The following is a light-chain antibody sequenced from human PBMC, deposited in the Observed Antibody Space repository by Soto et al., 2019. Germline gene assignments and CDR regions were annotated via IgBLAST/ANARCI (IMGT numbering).Light chain of an antibody. CDR1: QSISSW. Sequence: DIQMTQSPSTLSASVGDRVTITCRASQSISSWLAWYQQKPGKAPKLLIYKASSLEGGDPSRFSGSGSGTEFTLTISSLQPDDFATYYCQQYNSYSYSVGQGTKLEIK. CDR2: KAS. V-gene: IGKV1-5*03. J-gene: IGKJ2*01. CDR3: QQYNSYSYS.